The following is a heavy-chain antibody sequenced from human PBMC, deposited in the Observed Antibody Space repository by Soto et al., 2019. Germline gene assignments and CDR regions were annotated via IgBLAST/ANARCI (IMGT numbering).Heavy chain of an antibody. D-gene: IGHD6-6*01. CDR1: GYTFTSYD. CDR2: MNPNSGNT. CDR3: ARIKDSSSYYYCGMDV. J-gene: IGHJ6*02. Sequence: QVQLVQSGAEVKKPGASVKVSCKASGYTFTSYDINWVRQATGQGLEWMGWMNPNSGNTGYAQKFQGRVTMTRNTSISTAYMELSSLRSEDTAVYYCARIKDSSSYYYCGMDVWGQGTTVTVSS. V-gene: IGHV1-8*01.